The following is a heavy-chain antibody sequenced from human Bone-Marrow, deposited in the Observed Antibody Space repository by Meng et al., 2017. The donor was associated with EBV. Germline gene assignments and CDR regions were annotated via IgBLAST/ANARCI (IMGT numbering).Heavy chain of an antibody. Sequence: QVQLGQSAAEVKQPGSSVKVSCNTSGGPFRNYAISWVRQAPGQGLEWLGGFLPTLGAPNYAQKFHGRVSITADESTSTHYMDLSSLRSEDTAMYYCASESGRGYTPDYWGQGTLVTVSS. J-gene: IGHJ4*02. D-gene: IGHD3-10*01. CDR1: GGPFRNYA. CDR3: ASESGRGYTPDY. V-gene: IGHV1-69*01. CDR2: FLPTLGAP.